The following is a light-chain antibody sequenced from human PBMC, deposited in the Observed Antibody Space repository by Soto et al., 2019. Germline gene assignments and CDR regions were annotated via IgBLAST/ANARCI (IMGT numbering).Light chain of an antibody. CDR1: KSVSSY. V-gene: IGKV3-11*01. J-gene: IGKJ4*01. Sequence: EIVLTQAPATLSLSPGERATLSCRASKSVSSYLAWFQQKPGNAPRLLIYDASNRATGIPARFSGSGSVTDFTLTISSLEPEDSAVYYCQQRYNWVTFGGGTKVEIK. CDR2: DAS. CDR3: QQRYNWVT.